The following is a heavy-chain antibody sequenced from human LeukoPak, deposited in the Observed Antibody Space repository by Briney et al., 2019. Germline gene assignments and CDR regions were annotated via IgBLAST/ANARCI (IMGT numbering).Heavy chain of an antibody. CDR3: ARAKRMRLPTTDY. J-gene: IGHJ4*02. CDR1: GGSFSGYY. Sequence: SETLSLTCAVYGGSFSGYYWSWIRQPPGKGLEWIGEINHSGSTNYNPSLKSRVTISVDTSKNQFSLRLSSVTAADTAVYYCARAKRMRLPTTDYWGQGTLVTVSS. CDR2: INHSGST. V-gene: IGHV4-34*01. D-gene: IGHD2-21*02.